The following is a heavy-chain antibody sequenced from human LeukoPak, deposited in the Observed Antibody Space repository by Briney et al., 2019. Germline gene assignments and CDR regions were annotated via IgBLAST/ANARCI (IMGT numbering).Heavy chain of an antibody. V-gene: IGHV4-39*01. J-gene: IGHJ4*02. CDR3: ARHASRTSPIYFDY. D-gene: IGHD1-14*01. CDR1: AVSTISIMHY. CDR2: IYYSGST. Sequence: TDSLSLIRSPSAVSTISIMHYSGSISHPPEKWMGWIGSIYYSGSTYYNPSLKSRVTISVDTSKNQFSLKLSSVTAAYTAVYYCARHASRTSPIYFDYWGQGTLVTVSS.